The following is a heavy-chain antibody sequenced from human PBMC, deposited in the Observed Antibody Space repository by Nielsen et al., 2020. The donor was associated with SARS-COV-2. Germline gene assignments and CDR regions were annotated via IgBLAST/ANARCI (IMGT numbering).Heavy chain of an antibody. D-gene: IGHD5-18*01. CDR3: ARGGDTSLVPYFNGLDV. Sequence: ASVKVSCKASAYSFTTFGIHWVRQTPGQGLEWMGWISTHNGHTAYAQNLQGRVTMTTDTSTSTAYVELRSLSSDDTAVYYCARGGDTSLVPYFNGLDVWGQGTTVTFSS. CDR2: ISTHNGHT. CDR1: AYSFTTFG. V-gene: IGHV1-18*01. J-gene: IGHJ6*02.